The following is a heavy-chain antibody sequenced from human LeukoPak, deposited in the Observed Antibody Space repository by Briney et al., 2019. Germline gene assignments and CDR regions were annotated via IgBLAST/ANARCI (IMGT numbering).Heavy chain of an antibody. D-gene: IGHD2-15*01. J-gene: IGHJ6*03. CDR1: GGSFSGYY. CDR2: INHSGST. CDR3: ARGYCSGGSCYSYYYYNYMDV. V-gene: IGHV4-34*01. Sequence: SETLSLTCAVYGGSFSGYYWSWIRQPPGKGLEWIGEINHSGSTYYNPSLKSRVTISVDTSKNQFSLKLSSVTAADTAVYYCARGYCSGGSCYSYYYYNYMDVWGKGTTVTVSS.